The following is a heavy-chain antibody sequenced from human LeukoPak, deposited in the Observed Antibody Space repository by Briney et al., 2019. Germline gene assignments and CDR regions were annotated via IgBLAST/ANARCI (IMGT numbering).Heavy chain of an antibody. J-gene: IGHJ3*02. CDR3: ARGGYCSGGSCYADAFDI. D-gene: IGHD2-15*01. CDR2: IYTSGST. Sequence: PSETLSLTCTVSGGSISNYYRSWIRQPAGKGLEWIGRIYTSGSTNYNPSPKSRVTMSVDTSKNQFSLKLSSVTAADTAVYYCARGGYCSGGSCYADAFDIWGQGTRVTVSS. CDR1: GGSISNYY. V-gene: IGHV4-4*07.